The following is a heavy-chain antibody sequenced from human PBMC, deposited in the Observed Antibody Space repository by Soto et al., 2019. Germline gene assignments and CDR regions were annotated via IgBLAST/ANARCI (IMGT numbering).Heavy chain of an antibody. Sequence: GGSLRLSCAASGFTFSNNGIHWVRQAPGKGLEWVAVISYDGNNKYYADSVKGRLTISRDNSKNTVYLQMNNLRAEDTAMYYCAKGGGGNYLTYYYYYGMDVWGQGTTVTVSS. V-gene: IGHV3-30*18. D-gene: IGHD2-15*01. CDR2: ISYDGNNK. CDR1: GFTFSNNG. J-gene: IGHJ6*02. CDR3: AKGGGGNYLTYYYYYGMDV.